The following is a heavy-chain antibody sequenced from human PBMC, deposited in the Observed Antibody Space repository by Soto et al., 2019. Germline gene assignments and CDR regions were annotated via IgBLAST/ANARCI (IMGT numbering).Heavy chain of an antibody. J-gene: IGHJ6*02. D-gene: IGHD2-8*01. Sequence: ASVKVSCKASGYTFTGYYMHWVRQAPGQGLGWMGWINPNSGGTNYAQKFQGRVTMTRDTSISTAYMELSRLRSDDTAVYYCARDAVDCTNGVCYTAYYYGMDVWGQGTTVTVSS. CDR1: GYTFTGYY. V-gene: IGHV1-2*02. CDR2: INPNSGGT. CDR3: ARDAVDCTNGVCYTAYYYGMDV.